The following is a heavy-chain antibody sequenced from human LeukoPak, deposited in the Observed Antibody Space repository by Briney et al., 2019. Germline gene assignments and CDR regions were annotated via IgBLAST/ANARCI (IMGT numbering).Heavy chain of an antibody. V-gene: IGHV3-33*01. Sequence: RTGGSLRLSCAASGFTFSSYGMHWVRQAPGKGLEWVAVIWYDGSNKYYADSVKGRFTISRDNSKNTLYLQMNSLRAEDTAVYYCARDLSYGPVVRGAFDYWGQGTLVTVSS. CDR3: ARDLSYGPVVRGAFDY. J-gene: IGHJ4*02. D-gene: IGHD5-18*01. CDR2: IWYDGSNK. CDR1: GFTFSSYG.